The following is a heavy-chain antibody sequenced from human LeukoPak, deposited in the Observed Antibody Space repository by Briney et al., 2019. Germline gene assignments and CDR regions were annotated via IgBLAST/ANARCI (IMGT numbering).Heavy chain of an antibody. CDR2: IIPIFGTA. CDR1: GGTFSSYA. Sequence: ASVKVSCKASGGTFSSYAISWVRQAPGQGLEWMGGIIPIFGTANYAQKFQGRVTITADESTSTAYMELSSLRSEDTAVYYCARAAGGYDIIHFDYWGQGTLVTVSS. J-gene: IGHJ4*02. CDR3: ARAAGGYDIIHFDY. D-gene: IGHD3-9*01. V-gene: IGHV1-69*13.